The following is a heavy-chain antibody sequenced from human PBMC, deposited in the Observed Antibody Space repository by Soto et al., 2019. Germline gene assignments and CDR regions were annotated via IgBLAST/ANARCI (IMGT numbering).Heavy chain of an antibody. CDR2: IIPVFGTP. J-gene: IGHJ6*02. CDR1: GGSLSNYG. CDR3: ARGYATKIVGTTYYGIDV. Sequence: QVQLVQSGAEVKKPGSSVKVSCKASGGSLSNYGISWVRQAPGQGLEWMGAIIPVFGTPNYAQKFQDRVTITAYESTTTVYMEVRSLTSEDTAVYYCARGYATKIVGTTYYGIDVWGQGTTVTVSS. D-gene: IGHD3-16*01. V-gene: IGHV1-69*12.